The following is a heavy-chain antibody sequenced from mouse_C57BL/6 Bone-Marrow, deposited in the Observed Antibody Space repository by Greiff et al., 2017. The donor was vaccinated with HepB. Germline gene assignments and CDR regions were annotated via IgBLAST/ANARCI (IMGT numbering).Heavy chain of an antibody. CDR1: GYTFTSYG. CDR3: ARAYYDYGWFAY. D-gene: IGHD2-4*01. Sequence: QVQLQQSGAELARPGASVKLSCKASGYTFTSYGISWVKQRTGQGLEWIGEIYPRSGNTYYNEKFKGKDTLTADKSSSTAYMELRSLTSEDSAVYFCARAYYDYGWFAYWGQGTLVTVSA. V-gene: IGHV1-81*01. CDR2: IYPRSGNT. J-gene: IGHJ3*01.